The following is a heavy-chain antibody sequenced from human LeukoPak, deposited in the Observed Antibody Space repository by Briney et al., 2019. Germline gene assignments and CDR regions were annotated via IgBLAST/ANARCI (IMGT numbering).Heavy chain of an antibody. CDR1: GLTYRNYY. V-gene: IGHV3-11*03. J-gene: IGHJ4*02. CDR3: ARTMGRGHGGHFDY. D-gene: IGHD5-12*01. Sequence: MPGASLRLSCAASGLTYRNYYFSWVRQPPGMGLEWISYISDDGSYANYADSVRGRFTISRDNAKNSLFLQMNSLRVEDTAVYYCARTMGRGHGGHFDYWGEGTLVTVSS. CDR2: ISDDGSYA.